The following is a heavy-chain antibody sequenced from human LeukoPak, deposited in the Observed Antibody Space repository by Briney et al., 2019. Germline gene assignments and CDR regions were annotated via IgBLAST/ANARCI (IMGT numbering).Heavy chain of an antibody. Sequence: SETLSLTCTVSGGSISSYYWSWIRQPPGKGLEWIGYIYYSGSTNYNPSLKSRVTISVDTSKNQFSLRLSSVTAADTAVYYCARVTGYVMEDYFDYWGQGTLVIVSS. D-gene: IGHD6-13*01. V-gene: IGHV4-59*01. CDR3: ARVTGYVMEDYFDY. CDR2: IYYSGST. CDR1: GGSISSYY. J-gene: IGHJ4*02.